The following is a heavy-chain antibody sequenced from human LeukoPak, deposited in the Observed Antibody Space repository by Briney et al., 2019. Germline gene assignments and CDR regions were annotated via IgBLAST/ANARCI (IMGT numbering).Heavy chain of an antibody. CDR1: GYTFTSYG. CDR3: ARVSMRVRGARRFDP. D-gene: IGHD3-10*01. Sequence: ASVKVSCKASGYTFTSYGISWVRQAPGQGLEWMGWMSPDSGKTGYAQKFQGRVTMTRNTSISTAYLDLSSLTSEDTAVYYCARVSMRVRGARRFDPWGQGTLVTVSS. CDR2: MSPDSGKT. V-gene: IGHV1-8*02. J-gene: IGHJ5*02.